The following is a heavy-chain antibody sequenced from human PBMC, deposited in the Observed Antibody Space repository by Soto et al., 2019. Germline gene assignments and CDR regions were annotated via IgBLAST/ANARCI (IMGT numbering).Heavy chain of an antibody. CDR2: IWYDGSNK. CDR1: GFAFSSYG. V-gene: IGHV3-33*01. CDR3: ARSPPGVAGRYYFDF. D-gene: IGHD6-6*01. Sequence: QVQLVESGGGVVQPGRSLRLSCAASGFAFSSYGMHWVRQTPGKGLEWVALIWYDGSNKYYADSVKVRFTISRDNSKNTLYLQMHSLRAEDTAVYFCARSPPGVAGRYYFDFWGQGTLVTVSS. J-gene: IGHJ4*02.